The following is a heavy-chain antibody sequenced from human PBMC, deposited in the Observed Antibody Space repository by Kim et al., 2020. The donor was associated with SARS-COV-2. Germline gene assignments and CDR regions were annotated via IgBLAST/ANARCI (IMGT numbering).Heavy chain of an antibody. CDR3: ARDTHDILTGYYTGFDY. Sequence: GGSLRLSCAASGFSFSSYAFHWVRQAPGKGLEWVAVISYDASNKYYADSVKGRFTISRDNSKNTLYLQMNSLRAEDTAVYYCARDTHDILTGYYTGFDYWGQGTLVTVSS. CDR1: GFSFSSYA. V-gene: IGHV3-30*04. J-gene: IGHJ4*02. D-gene: IGHD3-9*01. CDR2: ISYDASNK.